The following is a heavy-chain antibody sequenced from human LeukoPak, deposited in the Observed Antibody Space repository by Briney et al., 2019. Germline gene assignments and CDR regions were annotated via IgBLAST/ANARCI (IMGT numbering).Heavy chain of an antibody. V-gene: IGHV1-2*02. J-gene: IGHJ4*02. CDR2: INPNSGGT. Sequence: ASVKVSCKASGYTFTGYYIHWVRQAPGQGLEWMGWINPNSGGTNYAQKFQGRVTMTRDTSISTAYMELSRLRSDDTAVYYCARDRGYSYGSADYWGQGTLVTVSS. CDR1: GYTFTGYY. CDR3: ARDRGYSYGSADY. D-gene: IGHD5-18*01.